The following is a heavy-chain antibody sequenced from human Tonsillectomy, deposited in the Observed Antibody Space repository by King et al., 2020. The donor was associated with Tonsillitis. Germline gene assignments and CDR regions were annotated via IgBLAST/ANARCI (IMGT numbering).Heavy chain of an antibody. V-gene: IGHV4-30-2*01. D-gene: IGHD2-2*01. CDR1: GGSISSGGYS. J-gene: IGHJ4*02. CDR2: IYHSGST. CDR3: ARERINSCSSTSCYHYFDY. Sequence: LQLQESGSGLVKPSQTLSLTCAVSGGSISSGGYSWSWIRQPPGKGLEWIGYIYHSGSTYYNPSLKSRVTISVDRSKNQFSLKLSSVTAADTAVYYCARERINSCSSTSCYHYFDYWGQGTLVTVSS.